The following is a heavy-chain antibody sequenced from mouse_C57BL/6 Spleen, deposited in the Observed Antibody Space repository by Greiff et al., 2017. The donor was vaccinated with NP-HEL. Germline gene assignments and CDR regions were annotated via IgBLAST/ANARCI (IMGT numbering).Heavy chain of an antibody. D-gene: IGHD1-1*01. CDR1: GFTFSSYA. CDR2: ISDGGSYT. J-gene: IGHJ1*03. V-gene: IGHV5-4*01. CDR3: ARDPYYYGSSAGYFDV. Sequence: EVQVVESGGGLVKPGGSLKLSCAASGFTFSSYAMSWVRQTPEKRLEWVATISDGGSYTYYPDNVKGRFTISRDNAKNNLYLQMSHLKSEDTAMYYCARDPYYYGSSAGYFDVWGTATTVTVSS.